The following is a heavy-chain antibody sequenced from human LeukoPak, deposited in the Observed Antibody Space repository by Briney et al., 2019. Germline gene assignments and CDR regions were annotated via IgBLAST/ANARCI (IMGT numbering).Heavy chain of an antibody. J-gene: IGHJ5*02. CDR1: GDSINSGNYY. CDR3: ASSGGSYDFWSGYYTALYNWFDP. V-gene: IGHV4-61*02. Sequence: SETLSLTCIVSGDSINSGNYYWSWIRQAAGRGLEWIGRIHASGITNYNPSLKSRVTISVDTSKNQFSLKLSSVTAADTAVYYCASSGGSYDFWSGYYTALYNWFDPWGQGTLVTVSS. D-gene: IGHD3-3*01. CDR2: IHASGIT.